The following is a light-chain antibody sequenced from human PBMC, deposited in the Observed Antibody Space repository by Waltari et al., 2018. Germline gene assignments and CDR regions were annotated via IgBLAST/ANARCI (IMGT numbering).Light chain of an antibody. CDR1: SSDVGGYNY. Sequence: QSALTQPASVSGSPGQSITISCTGTSSDVGGYNYVSWYQHHPGNTPKLMIYDVSKRPSGVSKRLSGSKSGNTASLTISGLQAEDEADYYCSSYTSSSTYVFGTGTKVTVL. CDR2: DVS. CDR3: SSYTSSSTYV. V-gene: IGLV2-14*03. J-gene: IGLJ1*01.